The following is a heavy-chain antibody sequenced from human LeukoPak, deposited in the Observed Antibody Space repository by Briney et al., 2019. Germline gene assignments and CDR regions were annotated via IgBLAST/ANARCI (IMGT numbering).Heavy chain of an antibody. V-gene: IGHV1-18*01. J-gene: IGHJ3*02. Sequence: ASVKVSCKASGYTFTSYCISWVRQAPGQGLEWMGWISAYNGNTNYAQKLQGRVTMTTDTSTSTAYMELRSLRSDDTAVYYCARVPGSGYPLYAFDIWGQGTMVTVSS. CDR2: ISAYNGNT. CDR1: GYTFTSYC. CDR3: ARVPGSGYPLYAFDI. D-gene: IGHD3-3*01.